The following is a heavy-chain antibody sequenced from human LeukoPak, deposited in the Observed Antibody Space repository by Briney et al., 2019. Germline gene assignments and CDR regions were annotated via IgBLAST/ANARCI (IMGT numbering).Heavy chain of an antibody. D-gene: IGHD6-19*01. V-gene: IGHV3-48*01. J-gene: IGHJ6*03. Sequence: GGSLRLSCAASGFTFSSYSMNWVRQAPGKGLEWVSYISSSSSTIYYADSVKGRFTISRDNAKNSLYLQMNSLRAEDTAVYYCARDLEQWLVRYYYYMDVWGKGTTVTVSS. CDR2: ISSSSSTI. CDR1: GFTFSSYS. CDR3: ARDLEQWLVRYYYYMDV.